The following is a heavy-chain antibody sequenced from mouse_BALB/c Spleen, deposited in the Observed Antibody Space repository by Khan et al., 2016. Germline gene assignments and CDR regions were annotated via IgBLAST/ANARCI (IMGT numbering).Heavy chain of an antibody. CDR3: ASNWEGWYFDV. J-gene: IGHJ1*01. Sequence: EVQLQESGPGLVKPSQSLSLTCSVTGYSITSGYYWNWIRQFPGNKLEWMGYISYDGSNNYNPSRKNRISITRDTSKNQFFLKLNSVTTVDTATYYCASNWEGWYFDVWVAGTTVTVSS. CDR2: ISYDGSN. CDR1: GYSITSGYY. D-gene: IGHD4-1*01. V-gene: IGHV3-6*02.